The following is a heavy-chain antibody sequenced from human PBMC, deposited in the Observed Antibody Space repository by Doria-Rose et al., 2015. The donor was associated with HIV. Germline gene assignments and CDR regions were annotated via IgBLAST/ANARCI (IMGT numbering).Heavy chain of an antibody. CDR2: IFSDDER. D-gene: IGHD6-13*01. Sequence: SGPVLVKPTGTLTLTCTVSGVSLSSPGMGVSWIRQPPGKALEWLANIFSDDERSYKTSLKSRLTISRGTSKSQVVLTMTDMDPVDTATYYCARIKSSRWYHKYYFDFWGQGTLVIVS. J-gene: IGHJ4*02. CDR1: GVSLSSPGMG. V-gene: IGHV2-26*01. CDR3: ARIKSSRWYHKYYFDF.